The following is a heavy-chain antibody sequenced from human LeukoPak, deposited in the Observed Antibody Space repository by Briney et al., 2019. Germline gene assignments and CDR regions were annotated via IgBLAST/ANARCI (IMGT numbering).Heavy chain of an antibody. Sequence: KPSETLSLTCTVSGGSVSSGSYYWSWIRQPPGKGLEWIGYIYYSGSTNYNPSLKSRVTISVDTSKNQFSLKLSSVTAADTAVYYCARETGDDWYFDLWGRGTLVTVSS. V-gene: IGHV4-61*01. CDR3: ARETGDDWYFDL. D-gene: IGHD4-17*01. CDR1: GGSVSSGSYY. J-gene: IGHJ2*01. CDR2: IYYSGST.